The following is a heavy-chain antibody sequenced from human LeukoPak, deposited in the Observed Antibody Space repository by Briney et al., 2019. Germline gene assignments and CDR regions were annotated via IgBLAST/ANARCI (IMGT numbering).Heavy chain of an antibody. CDR1: GFTFSSYS. V-gene: IGHV3-21*01. D-gene: IGHD3-10*01. Sequence: GSLRLSCAASGFTFSSYSMNWVRQAPGKGLEWVSSISSSSTYIYYAVSVKGRFTISRDNAENSLYPQMNSLRAEDTAVYYCVRGIRGAYHYFEYWGQGTLVTVSS. J-gene: IGHJ4*02. CDR2: ISSSSTYI. CDR3: VRGIRGAYHYFEY.